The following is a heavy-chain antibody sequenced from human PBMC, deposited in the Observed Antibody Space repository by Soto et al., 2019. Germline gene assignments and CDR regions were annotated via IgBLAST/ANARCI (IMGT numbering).Heavy chain of an antibody. CDR2: ISAHRGHT. CDR3: ARIGAQWGQRFFDN. CDR1: GYISGHYG. V-gene: IGHV1-18*01. Sequence: QVQLVQSAPELTKPGASVKVSCRVSGYISGHYGISWVRLRPGQGLERMGWISAHRGHTNYAHKFQGRVTMTTVQSAATVPMELTNLLSDDTAVYFCARIGAQWGQRFFDNWGQGTLVTFSS. J-gene: IGHJ4*02. D-gene: IGHD1-26*01.